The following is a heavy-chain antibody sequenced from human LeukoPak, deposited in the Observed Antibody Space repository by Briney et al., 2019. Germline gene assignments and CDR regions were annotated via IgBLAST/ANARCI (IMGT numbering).Heavy chain of an antibody. V-gene: IGHV3-48*03. D-gene: IGHD3-3*01. J-gene: IGHJ4*02. Sequence: GGSLRLSCAASGFTFSSYEMNWVRQAPGKGLEWVSYISSSGSTIYYADSVKGRFTISRDNAKNSLYLQMNSLRAEDTAVYYCARDRGGTGFWSGYYTGFDYWGQGTLVTVSS. CDR3: ARDRGGTGFWSGYYTGFDY. CDR1: GFTFSSYE. CDR2: ISSSGSTI.